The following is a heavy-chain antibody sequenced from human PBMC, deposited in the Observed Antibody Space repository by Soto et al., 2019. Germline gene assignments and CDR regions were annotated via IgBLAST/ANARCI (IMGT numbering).Heavy chain of an antibody. CDR2: IYYSGST. Sequence: SETLSLTCTVSGGSISGYYWNWIRQPPGKGLEWIGYIYYSGSTNYNPSLKTRVTISVDTSKNQFSLKLSSVTAADTAVYFCERRAGTGSYFDSWGQGTLVTVSS. V-gene: IGHV4-59*08. J-gene: IGHJ4*02. D-gene: IGHD7-27*01. CDR1: GGSISGYY. CDR3: ERRAGTGSYFDS.